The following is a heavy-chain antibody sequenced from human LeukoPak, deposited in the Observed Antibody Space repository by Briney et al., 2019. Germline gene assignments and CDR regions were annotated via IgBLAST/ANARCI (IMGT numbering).Heavy chain of an antibody. V-gene: IGHV4-38-2*02. CDR2: IHHSGIT. D-gene: IGHD1-14*01. J-gene: IGHJ4*02. CDR3: ARDLYDDNRCFDF. Sequence: SQTLSLTCTVSVYSISSGYYWGWIRQPPGKGLAWIGSIHHSGITYYNPSLKSRVTISVDTSKNQFSLRVDSVTAADTAVYYCARDLYDDNRCFDFWGQGILVTVSS. CDR1: VYSISSGYY.